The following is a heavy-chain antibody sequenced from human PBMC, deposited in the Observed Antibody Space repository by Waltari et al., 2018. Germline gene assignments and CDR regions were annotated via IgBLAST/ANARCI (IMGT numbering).Heavy chain of an antibody. CDR2: VYFTGTT. J-gene: IGHJ4*02. CDR3: ATDRRIAYGYYLDF. Sequence: QLQLQESGPGLVKPSETLSLTCAVSGGSTRSSRHYWGWIRQSPGEGLEWIGSVYFTGTTNYSPACKSRVTVSLDTSKTQFSLKLSSVTAADTAVYYCATDRRIAYGYYLDFWGQGILGTVSS. V-gene: IGHV4-39*07. CDR1: GGSTRSSRHY. D-gene: IGHD4-17*01.